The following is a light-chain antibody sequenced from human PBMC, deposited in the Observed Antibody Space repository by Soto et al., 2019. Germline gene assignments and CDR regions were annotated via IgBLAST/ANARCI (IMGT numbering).Light chain of an antibody. J-gene: IGLJ1*01. V-gene: IGLV2-8*01. CDR1: NNEIGVYDF. CDR2: EVV. CDR3: KSYAGSNTYV. Sequence: QSVLTLPPSASGSPGQSVTISCTGTNNEIGVYDFVSWYQHHPGKAPRLIIYEVVQRPSGVPDRFSGSKSGNTASLTVSGLQAADEADYFCKSYAGSNTYVFGSGTKV.